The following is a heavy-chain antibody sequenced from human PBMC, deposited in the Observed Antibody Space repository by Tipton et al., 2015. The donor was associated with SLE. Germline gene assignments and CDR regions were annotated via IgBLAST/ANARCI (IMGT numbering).Heavy chain of an antibody. CDR1: GGPLTGDY. V-gene: IGHV4-59*12. Sequence: TLSLTCTVSGGPLTGDYWSWIRQPPGKGLEWIGRMHYTGITIYNPSLKSRVTISVDTSENQVSLKLTSVTAADTAVYYCATYYFGSGSFSPPVYHGMAVWVQGTTVTVSS. D-gene: IGHD3-10*01. J-gene: IGHJ6*02. CDR2: MHYTGIT. CDR3: ATYYFGSGSFSPPVYHGMAV.